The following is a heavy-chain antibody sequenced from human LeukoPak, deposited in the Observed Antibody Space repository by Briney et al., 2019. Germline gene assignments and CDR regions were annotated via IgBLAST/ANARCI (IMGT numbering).Heavy chain of an antibody. J-gene: IGHJ4*02. CDR1: GFTFTSYA. D-gene: IGHD5-18*01. CDR3: AKDREGSGFNYGSYFDF. CDR2: ISGSGSSI. V-gene: IGHV3-23*01. Sequence: GGSLRLSCAASGFTFTSYAMNWVGQAPGKGLEWVSSISGSGSSIYYADSVKGRFTISRDNSKNTLYLKMNSLRVEDTALYYCAKDREGSGFNYGSYFDFWGQGTPVTVSS.